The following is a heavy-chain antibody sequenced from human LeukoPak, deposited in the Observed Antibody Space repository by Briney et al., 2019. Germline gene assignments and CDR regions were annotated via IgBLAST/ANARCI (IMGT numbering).Heavy chain of an antibody. CDR3: ARGGRSSSWYLGSYYYYMDV. CDR1: GGTFSSYA. D-gene: IGHD6-13*01. J-gene: IGHJ6*03. CDR2: MNPNSGNT. Sequence: GASVKVSCKASGGTFSSYAINWVRQATGQGLEWMGWMNPNSGNTGYAQKFQGRVTITRNTSISTAYMELSSLRSEDTAVYYCARGGRSSSWYLGSYYYYMDVWGKGTTVTVSS. V-gene: IGHV1-8*03.